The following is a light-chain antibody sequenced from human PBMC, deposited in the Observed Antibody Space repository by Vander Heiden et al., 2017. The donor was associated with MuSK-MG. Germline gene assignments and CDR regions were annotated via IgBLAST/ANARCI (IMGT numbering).Light chain of an antibody. CDR2: KAS. V-gene: IGKV1-5*03. CDR1: QPISTW. Sequence: DIQMTQSPSTLSSSVGDRVTITCRASQPISTWMAWYQQKPRNAPIRLMYKASSLKSGVPSRISGSGSGTEITLTISSLQPDDLATYCCQQYNTYSLTFGQGTKVELK. CDR3: QQYNTYSLT. J-gene: IGKJ1*01.